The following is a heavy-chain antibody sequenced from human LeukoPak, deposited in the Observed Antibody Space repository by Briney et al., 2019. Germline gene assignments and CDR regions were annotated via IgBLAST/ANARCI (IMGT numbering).Heavy chain of an antibody. J-gene: IGHJ6*03. CDR2: IYSGGST. CDR1: GFTVSSNY. D-gene: IGHD5-12*01. V-gene: IGHV3-53*01. Sequence: GGSLRLSCAASGFTVSSNYMSWVRQAPGKGLEWVSVIYSGGSTYYADSVKGRFTISRDNAKNSLYLQMNSLRAEDTAVYYCARTNIVATIVTIWDYYYYMDVWGKGTTVTISS. CDR3: ARTNIVATIVTIWDYYYYMDV.